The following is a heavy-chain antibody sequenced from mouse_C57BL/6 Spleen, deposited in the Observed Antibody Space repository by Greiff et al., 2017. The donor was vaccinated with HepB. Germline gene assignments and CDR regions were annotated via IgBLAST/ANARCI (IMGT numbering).Heavy chain of an antibody. CDR3: ARTAQATQYYDAMDY. V-gene: IGHV1-9*01. Sequence: QVQLQQSGAELMKPGASVKLSCKATGYTFTGYWIVWVKQRPGHGLEWIGEILPGSGSTNYNEKFKGKATFTADTSSNTAYMHLSSLTTEDSAIYYCARTAQATQYYDAMDYWGQGTSVTVSS. CDR1: GYTFTGYW. J-gene: IGHJ4*01. CDR2: ILPGSGST. D-gene: IGHD3-2*02.